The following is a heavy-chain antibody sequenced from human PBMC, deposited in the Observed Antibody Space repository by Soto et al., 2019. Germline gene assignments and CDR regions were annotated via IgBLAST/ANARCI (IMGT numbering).Heavy chain of an antibody. J-gene: IGHJ6*02. CDR3: ARTPCVGSGGSCYSGGYYYYYNGMDV. V-gene: IGHV4-59*01. CDR1: GGSISSYY. CDR2: IYYSGST. D-gene: IGHD2-15*01. Sequence: SLTCTVSGGSISSYYWSWIRQPPGKGLEWIGYIYYSGSTNYNPSLKSRVNISVETSKNQFSLKLSSVTAADTAVYYCARTPCVGSGGSCYSGGYYYYYNGMDVWGQGTTVTVSS.